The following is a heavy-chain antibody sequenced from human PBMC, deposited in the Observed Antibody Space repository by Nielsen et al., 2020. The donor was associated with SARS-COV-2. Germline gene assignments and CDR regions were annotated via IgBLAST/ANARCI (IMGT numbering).Heavy chain of an antibody. CDR1: GGSISSYY. J-gene: IGHJ5*02. D-gene: IGHD3-10*01. Sequence: SETLSLTCTVSGGSISSYYWSWIRQPPGKGLEWIGYIYYSGSTNYNPSLKSRVTISVDTSKNQFSLKLSSVTAADTAVYYCARSPYMVRGSTNWFDPWGQGTLVTVSS. V-gene: IGHV4-59*01. CDR3: ARSPYMVRGSTNWFDP. CDR2: IYYSGST.